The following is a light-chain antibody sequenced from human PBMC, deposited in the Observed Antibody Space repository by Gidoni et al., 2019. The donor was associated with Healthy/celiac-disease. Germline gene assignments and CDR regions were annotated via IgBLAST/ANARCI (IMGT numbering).Light chain of an antibody. CDR2: GAS. Sequence: IVMTPSPAPLSLSPGERATLSCRASQSVSSNLAWYQQKPGQAPRLLIYGASTRATGIPARFSGSGSGTEFTLTISSLQSEDFAVYYCQQYNNWPPWTFGQGTKVEIK. CDR3: QQYNNWPPWT. CDR1: QSVSSN. J-gene: IGKJ1*01. V-gene: IGKV3-15*01.